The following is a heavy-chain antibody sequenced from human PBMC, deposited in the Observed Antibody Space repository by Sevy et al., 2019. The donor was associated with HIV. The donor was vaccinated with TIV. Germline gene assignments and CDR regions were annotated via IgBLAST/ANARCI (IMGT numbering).Heavy chain of an antibody. CDR3: AREGCTKPHDY. CDR1: GFTFSIYS. D-gene: IGHD2-8*01. V-gene: IGHV3-23*01. CDR2: FSFGCGQI. J-gene: IGHJ4*02. Sequence: GSLRLSCAASGFTFSIYSMSWVRQAPGKGLEWVSTFSFGCGQINYADSVKGRFTISRDNSKNTLYLQMNSLSAEDTAVYYCAREGCTKPHDYWGQGTLVTVSS.